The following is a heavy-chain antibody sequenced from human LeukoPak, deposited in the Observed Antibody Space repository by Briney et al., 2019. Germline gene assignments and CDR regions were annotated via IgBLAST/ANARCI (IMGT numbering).Heavy chain of an antibody. CDR1: GGSIGSYY. D-gene: IGHD5-18*01. J-gene: IGHJ4*02. V-gene: IGHV4-59*01. Sequence: PSETLSLTCTVSGGSIGSYYWSWIRQPPGKGLEWIGYIYYSGSTNYNPSLKSRVTISVDTSKNQFSLKLSSVTAADTAVYYCARGSGYSYGPDYWGQGTLVTVSS. CDR2: IYYSGST. CDR3: ARGSGYSYGPDY.